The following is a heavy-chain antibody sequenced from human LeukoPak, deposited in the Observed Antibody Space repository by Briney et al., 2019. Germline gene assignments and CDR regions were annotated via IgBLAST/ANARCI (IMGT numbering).Heavy chain of an antibody. Sequence: PSETLSLTCTVSGGSISSYYWSWIRQPPGRGLEWIGYIYYSGSTNYNPSLKSRVTISVDTPKTQFSLKLSSVTAADTAVYYCARALDRIWFDPWGQGTLVTVSS. CDR1: GGSISSYY. V-gene: IGHV4-59*01. CDR2: IYYSGST. J-gene: IGHJ5*02. CDR3: ARALDRIWFDP.